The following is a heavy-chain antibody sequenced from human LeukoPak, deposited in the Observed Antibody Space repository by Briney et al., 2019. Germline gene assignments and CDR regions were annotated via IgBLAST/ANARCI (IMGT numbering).Heavy chain of an antibody. V-gene: IGHV4-34*01. CDR3: ARERGDHYYYYYMDV. CDR1: GGSFSGYY. D-gene: IGHD3-10*01. Sequence: PSETLSLTCTIYGGSFSGYYWSWIRQPPAKGLEWIGEINHSGSTNYNPSLKSRVTISVETSKTPFSLKLSSVTAADTAVYYCARERGDHYYYYYMDVWGKGTTVTISS. J-gene: IGHJ6*03. CDR2: INHSGST.